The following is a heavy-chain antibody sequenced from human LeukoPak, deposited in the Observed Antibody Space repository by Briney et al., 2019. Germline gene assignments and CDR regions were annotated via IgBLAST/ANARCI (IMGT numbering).Heavy chain of an antibody. J-gene: IGHJ6*03. CDR1: GGSFSGYY. D-gene: IGHD2-2*01. CDR2: INHSGST. Sequence: SETLSLTCAVYGGSFSGYYWSWIRQPPGKGLEWIGEINHSGSTNYNPSLKSRVTISVDTSKNQFSLKLSSVTAADTTVYYCARQNFYRYCRSTSCYRPYYYMDVWGKGTTVTISS. V-gene: IGHV4-34*01. CDR3: ARQNFYRYCRSTSCYRPYYYMDV.